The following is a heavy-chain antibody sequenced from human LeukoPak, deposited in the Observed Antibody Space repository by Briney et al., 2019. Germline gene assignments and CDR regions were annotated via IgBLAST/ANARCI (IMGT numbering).Heavy chain of an antibody. CDR1: GYSYTSYY. CDR2: INPSGGST. J-gene: IGHJ4*02. CDR3: ARDSPADY. Sequence: ASVKVSCKASGYSYTSYYMDWVRQATGQGLEWMGIINPSGGSTSYAQMFQGRVTMTRDTSTSTVYMELSSLRSEDTAVYYCARDSPADYWGQGTLVTVSS. V-gene: IGHV1-46*01.